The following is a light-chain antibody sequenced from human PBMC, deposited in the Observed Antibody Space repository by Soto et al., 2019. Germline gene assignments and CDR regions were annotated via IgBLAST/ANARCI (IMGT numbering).Light chain of an antibody. CDR1: QSVSTY. CDR2: DVS. V-gene: IGKV3-11*01. J-gene: IGKJ4*01. Sequence: EIVLTQSPATLSLSPGERATLSCRASQSVSTYLAWYQQKPGQAPRLLIYDVSNRATGIPARFSGSGSGTDFTLTISSLEPEDFAVYYCQQRSNWPLTFGGGTKVEIK. CDR3: QQRSNWPLT.